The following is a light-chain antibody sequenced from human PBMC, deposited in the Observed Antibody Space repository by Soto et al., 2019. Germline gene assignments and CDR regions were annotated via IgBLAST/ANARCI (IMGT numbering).Light chain of an antibody. J-gene: IGKJ1*01. Sequence: AIQMTQSPSSLSASVGDRVTITCRASQDIRNELGWYQQRPGKAPKALIYGTSNLQSGVPSRFSGSGFGTDFTLTFSSLQPEDFATYYCLQDRSYPRTFGQGTKVESK. CDR2: GTS. CDR1: QDIRNE. V-gene: IGKV1-6*01. CDR3: LQDRSYPRT.